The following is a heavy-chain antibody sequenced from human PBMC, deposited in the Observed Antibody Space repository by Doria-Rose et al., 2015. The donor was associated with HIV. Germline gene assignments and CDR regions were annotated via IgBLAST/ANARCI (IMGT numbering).Heavy chain of an antibody. CDR3: ARIKSSRWYHKYYFDF. CDR2: IFSDDER. J-gene: IGHJ4*02. D-gene: IGHD6-13*01. Sequence: ESGPVLVKPTETLTLTCTVSGVSLSSPGMGVNWIRQPPGKALEWPANIFSDDERSYKTSLKSRLTISRGTSKSQVVLTMTDMDPVDTATYYCARIKSSRWYHKYYFDFWGQGTLVIVSA. V-gene: IGHV2-26*01. CDR1: GVSLSSPGMG.